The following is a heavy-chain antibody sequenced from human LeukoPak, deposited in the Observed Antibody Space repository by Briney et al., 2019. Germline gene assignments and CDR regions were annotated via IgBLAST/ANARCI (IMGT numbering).Heavy chain of an antibody. CDR3: ARQPIYEAYFDF. J-gene: IGHJ4*02. D-gene: IGHD3-16*01. Sequence: GGSLRLSCAASGFPFDRYWMSWVRLAPGKGLEWVANIKHDGSEKTFVDSVKGRFTISRDNAENSLYLQMNSLRAEDTAVYYCARQPIYEAYFDFWGQGTLVTVSS. V-gene: IGHV3-7*01. CDR1: GFPFDRYW. CDR2: IKHDGSEK.